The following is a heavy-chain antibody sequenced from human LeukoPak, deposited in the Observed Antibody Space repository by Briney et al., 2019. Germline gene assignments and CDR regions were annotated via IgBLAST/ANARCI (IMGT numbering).Heavy chain of an antibody. D-gene: IGHD6-13*01. CDR1: GGSISSYY. CDR3: ARAWGIAAAGWYYFDY. Sequence: SETLSLTCTVSGGSISSYYWSWIRQPPGKGLEWIGYIYYSGSTNYNPSLKSRVTISVDTSKNQFSLKLSSVTAADTAVYYCARAWGIAAAGWYYFDYWGQGPPLTVSS. J-gene: IGHJ4*02. CDR2: IYYSGST. V-gene: IGHV4-59*08.